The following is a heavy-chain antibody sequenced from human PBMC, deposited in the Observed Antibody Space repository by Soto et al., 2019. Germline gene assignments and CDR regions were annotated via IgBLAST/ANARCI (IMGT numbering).Heavy chain of an antibody. J-gene: IGHJ6*02. CDR1: GYTFSSYG. CDR2: ISVYNGNT. V-gene: IGHV1-18*01. D-gene: IGHD2-2*01. Sequence: AALKVSCKASGYTFSSYGISWARQAPGQGLEWMAWISVYNGNTKYAQKAQGRVIMTTDTSTSTAYMELRSLRSDDTAMYYCARHAAVLPAVQVLHSYYGTDVSGEAPTVTLS. CDR3: ARHAAVLPAVQVLHSYYGTDV.